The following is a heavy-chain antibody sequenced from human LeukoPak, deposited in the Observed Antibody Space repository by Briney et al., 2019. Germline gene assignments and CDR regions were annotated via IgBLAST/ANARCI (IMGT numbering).Heavy chain of an antibody. CDR3: ARTPYYYNSSGYYRAHYYYYYGMDV. D-gene: IGHD3-22*01. V-gene: IGHV3-30*03. CDR1: GFTFSSYG. J-gene: IGHJ6*02. Sequence: PGGSLRLSCAASGFTFSSYGMHWVRQAPGKGLEWVAVISYDGSNKYYADSVKGRFTTSRDNSKNTLYLQMNSLRAEDAAVYYCARTPYYYNSSGYYRAHYYYYYGMDVWGQGTTVTVSS. CDR2: ISYDGSNK.